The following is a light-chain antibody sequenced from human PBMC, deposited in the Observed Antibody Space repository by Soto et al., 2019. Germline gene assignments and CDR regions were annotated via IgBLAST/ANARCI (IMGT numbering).Light chain of an antibody. Sequence: EIVLTQSPGTLSLSPGERATLSCRASQSVSSSYLAWYQQKPGQAPRLLLYGASSRATGIPDRFSGSGSGPELTLTIRRQEPEDFSEYYEQQYGSSPWTFGQGTKVEIK. CDR1: QSVSSSY. V-gene: IGKV3-20*01. CDR3: QQYGSSPWT. J-gene: IGKJ1*01. CDR2: GAS.